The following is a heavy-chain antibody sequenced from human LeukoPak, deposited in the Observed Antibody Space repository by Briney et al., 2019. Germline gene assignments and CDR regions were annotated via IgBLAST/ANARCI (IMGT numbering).Heavy chain of an antibody. CDR2: IYHSGST. J-gene: IGHJ3*02. Sequence: SETLSLTCIVSGYSISSRYYWGWVRQPPGKGLEWIGSIYHSGSTSYNPSLKSRVTISVDTSKNQFSLKLSSVTAADTAVYYCARARNYYDSSGFYYEGDAFDIWGQGTMVTVSS. V-gene: IGHV4-38-2*02. D-gene: IGHD3-22*01. CDR3: ARARNYYDSSGFYYEGDAFDI. CDR1: GYSISSRYY.